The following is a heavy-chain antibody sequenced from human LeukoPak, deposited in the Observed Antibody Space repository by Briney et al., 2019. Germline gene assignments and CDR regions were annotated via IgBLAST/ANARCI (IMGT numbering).Heavy chain of an antibody. D-gene: IGHD3-22*01. Sequence: SETLSLTCTVSGYSISSGYYWGWIRQPPGKGLEWIGSIYHSGSTYYNPSLKSRVTISVDTSKNQFSLKLSSVTAADTAVYYCARTLHSYYYDSSGYPFDYWGQGTLATVSS. CDR2: IYHSGST. CDR1: GYSISSGYY. V-gene: IGHV4-38-2*02. CDR3: ARTLHSYYYDSSGYPFDY. J-gene: IGHJ4*02.